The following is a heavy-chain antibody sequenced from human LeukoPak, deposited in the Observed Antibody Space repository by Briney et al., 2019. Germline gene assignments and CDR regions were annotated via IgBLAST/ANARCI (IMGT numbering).Heavy chain of an antibody. CDR2: IWNDGRRK. CDR1: GFNLSNFV. D-gene: IGHD7-27*01. J-gene: IGHJ4*02. CDR3: TNLGSTGGN. Sequence: GRSLRLSCAASGFNLSNFVMHWVRQAPGKGPEWVAVIWNDGRRKHYADSVKGRFTISRDNSKNTVFLQINSLRAEDTAVYYCTNLGSTGGNWGQGTLVTVSS. V-gene: IGHV3-33*06.